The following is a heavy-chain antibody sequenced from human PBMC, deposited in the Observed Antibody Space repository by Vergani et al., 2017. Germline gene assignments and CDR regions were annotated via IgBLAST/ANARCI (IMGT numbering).Heavy chain of an antibody. CDR3: ARVMVGATTVWFEP. D-gene: IGHD1-26*01. CDR1: GGSISSGSYY. V-gene: IGHV4-61*02. CDR2: IYTSGST. Sequence: QVQLQESGPGLVKPSQTLSLTCTVSGGSISSGSYYWSWIRQPAGKGLEWIGRIYTSGSTNYNPSLKSRVTISVDTSKNQFSLKLSSVTAADTAVYYCARVMVGATTVWFEPLGQGTLVTVSS. J-gene: IGHJ5*02.